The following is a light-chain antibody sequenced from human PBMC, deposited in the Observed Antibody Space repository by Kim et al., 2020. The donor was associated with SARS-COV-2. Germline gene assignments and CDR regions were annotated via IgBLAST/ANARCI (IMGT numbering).Light chain of an antibody. CDR1: QGINSY. CDR2: AAS. J-gene: IGKJ4*01. V-gene: IGKV1-9*01. Sequence: IQLTQSPSSLSASVGDRVTITCRASQGINSYLAWYQQKPGKAPTVLISAASTLQSGVPSRFSGSGSGTDFTLTISSLQPEDFATYYCQQLKRYPLTFGGGTTVDIK. CDR3: QQLKRYPLT.